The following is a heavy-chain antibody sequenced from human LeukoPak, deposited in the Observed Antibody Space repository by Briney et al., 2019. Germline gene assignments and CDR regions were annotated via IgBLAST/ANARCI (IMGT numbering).Heavy chain of an antibody. D-gene: IGHD1-26*01. CDR1: GGSISSGSYY. Sequence: PSETLSLTCTVSGGSISSGSYYWSWIRQPAGKGLEWIGRIYTSGSTNYNPSLKSRVTISVDPFKNQFSLKLSSVTAADTAVYYCARSRGSRLFDIWGQGTMVTVSS. CDR2: IYTSGST. J-gene: IGHJ3*02. CDR3: ARSRGSRLFDI. V-gene: IGHV4-61*02.